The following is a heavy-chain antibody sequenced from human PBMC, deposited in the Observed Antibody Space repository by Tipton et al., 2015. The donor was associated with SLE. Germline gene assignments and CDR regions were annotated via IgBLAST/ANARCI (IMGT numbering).Heavy chain of an antibody. Sequence: GSLRLSCAASGFTFSSYSMNWVRQAPGKGLEWVSSISSSSSYIYYADSVKGRFTISRDNAKNSLYLQMNSLRAEGTAVYYCATLEMATGYYGMDVWGQGTTVTVSS. J-gene: IGHJ6*02. CDR1: GFTFSSYS. CDR2: ISSSSSYI. D-gene: IGHD5-24*01. CDR3: ATLEMATGYYGMDV. V-gene: IGHV3-21*01.